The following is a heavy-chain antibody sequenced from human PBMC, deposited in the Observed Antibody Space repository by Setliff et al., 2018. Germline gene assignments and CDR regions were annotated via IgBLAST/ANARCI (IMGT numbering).Heavy chain of an antibody. D-gene: IGHD3-22*01. CDR1: GFTFSNYG. CDR3: ARLALTGYDTSGYYYALDYYYYMDV. J-gene: IGHJ6*03. Sequence: GGSLRLSCVTSGFTFSNYGMTWVRRAPGKGLEWISYISTSSTIIYYADSVKGRFTISRDNANHSLHLRMNSLRAEDTAVYFCARLALTGYDTSGYYYALDYYYYMDVWGKGTTVTVSS. V-gene: IGHV3-48*01. CDR2: ISTSSTII.